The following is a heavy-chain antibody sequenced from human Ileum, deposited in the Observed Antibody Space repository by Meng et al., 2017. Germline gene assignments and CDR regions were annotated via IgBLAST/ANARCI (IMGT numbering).Heavy chain of an antibody. Sequence: QVQLQESGPGLVRPSDTLSPTCPVSGGSFSSSWSWIRQPPGKGLEWIGHIYYSGNTNYNPSLKSRVTISVDTSKNQFSLKLSSVTAADTAVYFCARDRRDSSGWFYFDYWAQGTLVTVSS. CDR3: ARDRRDSSGWFYFDY. J-gene: IGHJ4*02. CDR2: IYYSGNT. V-gene: IGHV4-59*01. CDR1: GGSFSSS. D-gene: IGHD6-19*01.